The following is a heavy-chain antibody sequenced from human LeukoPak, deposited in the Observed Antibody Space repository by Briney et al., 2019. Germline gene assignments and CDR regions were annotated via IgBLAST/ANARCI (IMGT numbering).Heavy chain of an antibody. J-gene: IGHJ4*02. D-gene: IGHD6-19*01. CDR1: GGTFSSYA. CDR2: IIPIFGTA. CDR3: ARYSSGWYTY. V-gene: IGHV1-69*13. Sequence: GASVTVSCTASGGTFSSYAISWVRQAPGQGLEWMGGIIPIFGTANYAQKFQGRVTITADESTSTAYMELSSLRSEDTAVYYCARYSSGWYTYWGQGTLVTVSS.